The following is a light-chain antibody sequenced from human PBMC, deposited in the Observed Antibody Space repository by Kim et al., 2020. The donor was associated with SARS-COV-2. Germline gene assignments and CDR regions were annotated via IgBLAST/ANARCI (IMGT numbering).Light chain of an antibody. CDR3: QQYDNLPYT. CDR1: QDISNY. Sequence: ASLGDRVTITCQARQDISNYLNWYQQKPGKAPKLLIYDASNLETGVPSRFSGSGSGTDFTFTISSLQPEDIATYYCQQYDNLPYTCGQGTKLEI. J-gene: IGKJ2*01. V-gene: IGKV1-33*01. CDR2: DAS.